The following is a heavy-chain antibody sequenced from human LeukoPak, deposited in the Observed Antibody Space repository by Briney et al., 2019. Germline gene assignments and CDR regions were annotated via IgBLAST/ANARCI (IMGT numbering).Heavy chain of an antibody. CDR1: GYTFTGYY. D-gene: IGHD2-2*01. V-gene: IGHV1-2*04. Sequence: ASVKVSCKASGYTFTGYYMHWVRQAPGQGLEWMGWINPNSGGTNYAQKFQGWVTMTRDTSISTAYMELSRLRSDDTAVYYCARDGIPLGYCSSTSCYPNWFDPWGQGTLVTVPS. CDR2: INPNSGGT. J-gene: IGHJ5*02. CDR3: ARDGIPLGYCSSTSCYPNWFDP.